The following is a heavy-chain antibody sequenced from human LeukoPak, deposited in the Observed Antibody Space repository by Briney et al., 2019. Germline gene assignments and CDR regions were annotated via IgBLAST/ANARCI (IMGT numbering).Heavy chain of an antibody. Sequence: SETLSLTCTVSGGSISNYYWSWIRQPPGKGLEWIGYIYYSWNTNYNPSLKSRVTISVDTSKNQFSLKLSSVTAADTAVYYCARENYSSGWYGIIDYWGQGTLVTVSS. D-gene: IGHD6-19*01. CDR1: GGSISNYY. CDR2: IYYSWNT. CDR3: ARENYSSGWYGIIDY. J-gene: IGHJ4*02. V-gene: IGHV4-59*01.